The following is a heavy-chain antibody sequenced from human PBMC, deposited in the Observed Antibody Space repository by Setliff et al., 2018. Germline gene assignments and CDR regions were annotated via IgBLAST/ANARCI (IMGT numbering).Heavy chain of an antibody. CDR3: AHSTDYYDSSGYYSTFDY. D-gene: IGHD3-22*01. V-gene: IGHV2-5*02. Sequence: SGPTLVNPTQTLTLTCTFSGFSLSTSEVGVSWIRQPPGKALEWLALIYWDDDKRYSPSLKSRLTITKDTSKNQVVLTMTNMDPVDTATYYCAHSTDYYDSSGYYSTFDYWGQGTLVTVSS. J-gene: IGHJ4*02. CDR1: GFSLSTSEVG. CDR2: IYWDDDK.